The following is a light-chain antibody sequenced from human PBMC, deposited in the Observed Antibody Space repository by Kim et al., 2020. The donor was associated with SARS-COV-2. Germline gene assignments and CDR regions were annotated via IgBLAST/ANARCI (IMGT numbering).Light chain of an antibody. CDR2: LGA. CDR3: MQALQTPLT. Sequence: PASIACRSSQSLLDSTEYDNLDWYLQKTARSPQILIYLGANRAAGVPDRFSGSGSRTAFTLKISRVQAEDVGVNYCMQALQTPLTFGQGTKVDIK. CDR1: QSLLDSTEYDN. V-gene: IGKV2-28*01. J-gene: IGKJ1*01.